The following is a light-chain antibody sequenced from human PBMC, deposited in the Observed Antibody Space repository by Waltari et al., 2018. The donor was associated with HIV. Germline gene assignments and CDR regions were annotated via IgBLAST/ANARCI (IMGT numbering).Light chain of an antibody. CDR3: CSYGGSFFYV. J-gene: IGLJ1*01. CDR1: SSDVGGYNY. CDR2: DVN. Sequence: QSALTQPRSVSGSPGQSVTISCTGTSSDVGGYNYVSWYQQHPGKAPKLMIYDVNKRPSGVPDRFSGSNSGHTASLTISGLQAEDEADYYCCSYGGSFFYVFGTGTKVTVL. V-gene: IGLV2-11*01.